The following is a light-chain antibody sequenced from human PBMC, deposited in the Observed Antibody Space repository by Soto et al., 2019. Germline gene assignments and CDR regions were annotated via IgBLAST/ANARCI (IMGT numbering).Light chain of an antibody. CDR3: PQSYRTLGT. V-gene: IGKV1-39*01. J-gene: IGKJ1*01. CDR2: AAS. Sequence: DIQMTQSPSSLSASVGDRVTITCRASQSISSYLNWYQQKPGKAPKLLIYAASSLQSGVPSRFSGSGSGTDFTLTISSLQPEDFATYYCPQSYRTLGTFGQGTKVDIK. CDR1: QSISSY.